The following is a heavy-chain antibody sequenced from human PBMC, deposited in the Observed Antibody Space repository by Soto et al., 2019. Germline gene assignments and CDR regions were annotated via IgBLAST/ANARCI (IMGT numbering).Heavy chain of an antibody. V-gene: IGHV3-53*01. CDR3: ATWHEREHAFDV. J-gene: IGHJ3*01. D-gene: IGHD1-1*01. CDR1: GLTISGKKY. Sequence: DVQLVESGGGLIQPGESLRLSCAAFGLTISGKKYVAWVRQAPGEGLEWVSALYDVDGSFYADSVTGRFTISSDSSKTTVYLQMNDLRPDDTAVYYCATWHEREHAFDVWGQGTTVTISS. CDR2: LYDVDGS.